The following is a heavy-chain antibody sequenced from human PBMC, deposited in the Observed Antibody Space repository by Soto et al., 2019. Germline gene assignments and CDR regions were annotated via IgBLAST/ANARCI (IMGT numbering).Heavy chain of an antibody. CDR1: GGSISSSSYY. V-gene: IGHV4-39*01. D-gene: IGHD3-9*01. CDR2: IYYSGST. J-gene: IGHJ5*02. CDR3: AIHLIKYYDILTGYSRLDP. Sequence: SETLSLTCTVSGGSISSSSYYWGWIRQPPGKGLEWIGSIYYSGSTYYNPSLKSRVTISVDTSKNQFSLKLSSVTAADTAVYYCAIHLIKYYDILTGYSRLDPCGQGTLVT.